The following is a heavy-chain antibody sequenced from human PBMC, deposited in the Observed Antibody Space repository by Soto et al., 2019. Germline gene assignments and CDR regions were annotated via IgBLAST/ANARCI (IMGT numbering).Heavy chain of an antibody. CDR3: AREHSYYDILTGYYGPSAFDI. CDR2: IYYSGST. D-gene: IGHD3-9*01. J-gene: IGHJ3*02. Sequence: SETLSLTCTVSGGSISSGGYYWSWIRQHPWNGLEWIVYIYYSGSTYYNPSLKSRVTISVDTSKNQFSLKLSSVTAADTAVYYCAREHSYYDILTGYYGPSAFDIWGQGTMVTVSS. V-gene: IGHV4-31*03. CDR1: GGSISSGGYY.